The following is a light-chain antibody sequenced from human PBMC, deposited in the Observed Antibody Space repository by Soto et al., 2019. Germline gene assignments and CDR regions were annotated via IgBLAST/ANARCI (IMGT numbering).Light chain of an antibody. V-gene: IGKV3-20*01. Sequence: EIVLTQSPGTLSLSPGERATLSCRASQTVSSNYLAWLQQKPGQAPRLLIYGASSRATGIPDRFSGSGSGTDFTLTISRLEPEDFAVYYCQQYAASRTFGQGTKVEIK. J-gene: IGKJ1*01. CDR1: QTVSSNY. CDR2: GAS. CDR3: QQYAASRT.